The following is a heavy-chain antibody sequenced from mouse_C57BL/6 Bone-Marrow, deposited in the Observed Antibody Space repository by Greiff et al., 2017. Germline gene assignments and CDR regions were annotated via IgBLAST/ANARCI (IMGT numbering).Heavy chain of an antibody. CDR1: GFTFSSYT. V-gene: IGHV5-9*01. J-gene: IGHJ1*03. CDR2: ISGGGGNT. D-gene: IGHD2-3*01. CDR3: ARHGYYSYWYFDV. Sequence: EVQRVESGGGLVKPGGSLKLSCAASGFTFSSYTMSWVRQTPEKRLEWVATISGGGGNTYYPDSVKGRFTISRDNAKNTLYLQMSSLRSEDTALYYCARHGYYSYWYFDVWGTGTTVTVSS.